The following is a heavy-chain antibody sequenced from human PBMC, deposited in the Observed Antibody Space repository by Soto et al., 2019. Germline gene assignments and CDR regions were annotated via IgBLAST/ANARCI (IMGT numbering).Heavy chain of an antibody. CDR1: GYSFTNYG. J-gene: IGHJ6*03. CDR3: ARDRGVAPPVAGNTHYYYYIDV. V-gene: IGHV1-18*01. Sequence: QDQLVQSGAEVKKPGASLTVSCKASGYSFTNYGVTWVRQAPGQGLERMGWISAFNGNTHYAQNLQGRVTMTTDASTSTAYIELRSLRSDDTAVYYCARDRGVAPPVAGNTHYYYYIDVWGKGTTVTVSS. CDR2: ISAFNGNT. D-gene: IGHD6-19*01.